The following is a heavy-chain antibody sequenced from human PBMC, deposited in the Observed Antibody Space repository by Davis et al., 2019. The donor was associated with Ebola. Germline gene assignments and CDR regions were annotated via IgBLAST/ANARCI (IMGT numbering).Heavy chain of an antibody. D-gene: IGHD3-3*01. J-gene: IGHJ3*01. CDR1: GIIFSNYA. Sequence: PGGSLRLSCAVSGIIFSNYAFHWVRQAPGKGLEWLAIISYDGTNKNYTDSVRGRFTISRDDSKNTLYLEMKSLTVDDTAVYYCARGLAGFREWVLSPDAFDVWGQGTLVTVS. CDR3: ARGLAGFREWVLSPDAFDV. CDR2: ISYDGTNK. V-gene: IGHV3-30-3*01.